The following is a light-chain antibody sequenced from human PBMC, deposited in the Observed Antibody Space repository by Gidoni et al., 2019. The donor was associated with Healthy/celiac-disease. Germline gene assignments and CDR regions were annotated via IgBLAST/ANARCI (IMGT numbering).Light chain of an antibody. CDR2: AAS. V-gene: IGKV1-39*01. CDR3: QQSYSTPNT. Sequence: DIQMTQSPSSLSASVGDRVTITCRASQSISSYLNWYQQKPGKAPKLLIYAASSLQSGVPSRFSDSGSGTDFTLTISSLQPEDFATYYCQQSYSTPNTFGQXTRLEIK. CDR1: QSISSY. J-gene: IGKJ5*01.